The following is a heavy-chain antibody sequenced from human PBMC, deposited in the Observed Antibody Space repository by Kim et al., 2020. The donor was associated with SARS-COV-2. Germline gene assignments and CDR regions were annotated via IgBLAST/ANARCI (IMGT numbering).Heavy chain of an antibody. J-gene: IGHJ4*02. D-gene: IGHD4-17*01. Sequence: SQTLSLTCAISGDSVSSNSAAWNWIRQSPSRGLEWLGRTYYRSKWSNDYAVSVRSRITINPDTSKNQSSLQLNSVTPEDTAVYYCARERDYGGNSADFDYWGQGTLVTVSS. CDR1: GDSVSSNSAA. CDR2: TYYRSKWSN. V-gene: IGHV6-1*01. CDR3: ARERDYGGNSADFDY.